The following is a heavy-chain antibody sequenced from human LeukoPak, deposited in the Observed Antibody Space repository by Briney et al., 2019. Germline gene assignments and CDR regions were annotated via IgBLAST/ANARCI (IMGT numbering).Heavy chain of an antibody. V-gene: IGHV4-59*01. J-gene: IGHJ6*03. CDR3: ASQGYDSIGYYYMDV. CDR1: GGSISSYY. D-gene: IGHD3-22*01. CDR2: IYYSGST. Sequence: PSETLSLTCTVSGGSISSYYWSWIRQPPGKGLEWIGYIYYSGSTNYNPSLKSRVTISVDTSKNQFSLKLSSVTAADTAVYYCASQGYDSIGYYYMDVWGKGTTVTISS.